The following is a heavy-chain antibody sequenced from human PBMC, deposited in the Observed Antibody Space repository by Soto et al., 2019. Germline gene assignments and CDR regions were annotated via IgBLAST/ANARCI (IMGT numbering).Heavy chain of an antibody. CDR2: IKQDGSEK. Sequence: GSLRLSCAASGFTFSSYWMSWVRQAPGKGLEWVANIKQDGSEKYYVDSVKGRFTISRDNAKNSLYLQMNSLRAEDTAVYYCARVQQYCTNGVCYISHAFDIWGQGTMVTVSS. CDR3: ARVQQYCTNGVCYISHAFDI. V-gene: IGHV3-7*01. CDR1: GFTFSSYW. D-gene: IGHD2-8*01. J-gene: IGHJ3*02.